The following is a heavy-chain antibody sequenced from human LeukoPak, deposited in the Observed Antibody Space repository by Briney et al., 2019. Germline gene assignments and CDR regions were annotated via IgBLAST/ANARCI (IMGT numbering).Heavy chain of an antibody. CDR3: ARDQSYDSSGYDAFDI. CDR2: ISSSSSCI. Sequence: GGSLRLSCAASGFTFSSYSMNWVRQAPGKGLEWVLYISSSSSCINYADSVKGRFTISRDNAKNSLYLQMNSLRAEDTAVYYCARDQSYDSSGYDAFDIWGQGTMVTVSS. J-gene: IGHJ3*02. CDR1: GFTFSSYS. D-gene: IGHD3-22*01. V-gene: IGHV3-21*05.